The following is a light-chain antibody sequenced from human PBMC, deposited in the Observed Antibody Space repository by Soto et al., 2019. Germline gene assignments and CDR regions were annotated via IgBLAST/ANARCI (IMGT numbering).Light chain of an antibody. CDR2: DVS. CDR3: QQYNSYPWT. CDR1: QSINSW. J-gene: IGKJ1*01. Sequence: DIQMTQSPSTLSASVGDRVSITCRASQSINSWLAWYQQKPGKAPKLLIYDVSTLESGVPSRFSGSESGTEFNLTISSLQPDDFATYYCQQYNSYPWTFGQGTKVDIK. V-gene: IGKV1-5*01.